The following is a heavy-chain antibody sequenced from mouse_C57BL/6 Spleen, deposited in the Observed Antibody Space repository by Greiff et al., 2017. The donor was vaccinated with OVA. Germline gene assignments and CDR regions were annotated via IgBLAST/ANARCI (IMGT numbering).Heavy chain of an antibody. D-gene: IGHD2-4*01. V-gene: IGHV3-6*01. CDR2: ISYDGSN. Sequence: ESGPGLVKPSQSLSLTCSVTGYSITSGYYWNWIRQFPGNTLEWMGYISYDGSNNYNPSIKNRISLTRDTSKNQFFLKLNSVTTEDTAAYSCAREDYDSDRVCFAYWGQGTLVTVSA. CDR1: GYSITSGYY. CDR3: AREDYDSDRVCFAY. J-gene: IGHJ3*01.